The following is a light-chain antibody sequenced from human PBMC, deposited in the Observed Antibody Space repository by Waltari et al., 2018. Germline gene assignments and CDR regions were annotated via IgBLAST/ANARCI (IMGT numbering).Light chain of an antibody. V-gene: IGKV1-27*01. CDR2: AAS. J-gene: IGKJ4*01. Sequence: DIQMTQSPSSLPASAGDRVTITCRASHGIGNYLAWYQQNPEKIPKLLIYAASTLQSGVPSRFSGSGSGTDFTLTISSLQPEDVATYYCQKYNSAPLTFGGGTKVEIK. CDR1: HGIGNY. CDR3: QKYNSAPLT.